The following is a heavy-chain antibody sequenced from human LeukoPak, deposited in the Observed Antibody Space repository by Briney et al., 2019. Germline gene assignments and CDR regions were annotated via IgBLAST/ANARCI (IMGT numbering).Heavy chain of an antibody. CDR2: ISWNSGSI. D-gene: IGHD6-19*01. V-gene: IGHV3-9*01. J-gene: IGHJ6*03. Sequence: SGGFLRLSCAASGFTFDDYAMHWVRQAPGKGLEWVSGISWNSGSIGYADSVKGRFTISRDNAKNSLYLQMNSLRAEDTALYYCAKDKVAGYYYYYYMDVWGKGTTVTVSS. CDR1: GFTFDDYA. CDR3: AKDKVAGYYYYYYMDV.